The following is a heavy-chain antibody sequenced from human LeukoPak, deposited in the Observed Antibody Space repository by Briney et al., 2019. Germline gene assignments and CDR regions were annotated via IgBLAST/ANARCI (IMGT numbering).Heavy chain of an antibody. CDR3: ARGGIDDYGDLQDI. J-gene: IGHJ3*02. Sequence: GASVKVSCKASGYTFTSDDINSVRQATGHGLEWMGWMNANSGNTGYAQTFHGRVTTTRNTSIRTAYMELSSLRSEDPAVHYCARGGIDDYGDLQDILGQGTMVTDSS. V-gene: IGHV1-8*01. CDR2: MNANSGNT. CDR1: GYTFTSDD. D-gene: IGHD4-17*01.